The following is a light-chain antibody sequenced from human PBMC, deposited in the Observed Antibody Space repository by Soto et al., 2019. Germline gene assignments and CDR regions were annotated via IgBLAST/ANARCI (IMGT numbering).Light chain of an antibody. Sequence: ETVCTQSPATLSLSPLERATLSFRASQSVSSYLAWYQQKPGQAPRLLIYDASNRGTGIPARFSGSGSGTDFTLTISSLEPEDFAVYYCQQRSNWPWTLGQGTKVDIK. CDR1: QSVSSY. V-gene: IGKV3-11*01. J-gene: IGKJ1*01. CDR3: QQRSNWPWT. CDR2: DAS.